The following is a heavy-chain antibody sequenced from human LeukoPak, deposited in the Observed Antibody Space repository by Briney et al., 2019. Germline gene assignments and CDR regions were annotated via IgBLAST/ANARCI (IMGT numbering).Heavy chain of an antibody. CDR1: DTSINTYY. CDR3: ARGSSGSYYFDY. J-gene: IGHJ4*02. Sequence: SETLSLTCTVSDTSINTYYWSWIRQPAGKGLEWIGHIYTTGTTNYNPSLKSRVTISVDTSKNQFSLKLSSVTAADTAVYYCARGSSGSYYFDYWGQGTLVTVSS. D-gene: IGHD6-19*01. V-gene: IGHV4-4*07. CDR2: IYTTGTT.